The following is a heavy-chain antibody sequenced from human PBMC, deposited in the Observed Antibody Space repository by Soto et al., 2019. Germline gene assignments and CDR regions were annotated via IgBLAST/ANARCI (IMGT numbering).Heavy chain of an antibody. V-gene: IGHV4-34*01. Sequence: SSETLSLTCAVYGGSFSGYYWSWIRQPPGKGLEWIGEINHSGSTNYNPSLKSRVTISVDTSKNQFSLKLSSVTAADTAVYYCASVFTGYDFWSGYYTWFDPWGQGTLVTVSS. CDR3: ASVFTGYDFWSGYYTWFDP. CDR2: INHSGST. J-gene: IGHJ5*02. CDR1: GGSFSGYY. D-gene: IGHD3-3*01.